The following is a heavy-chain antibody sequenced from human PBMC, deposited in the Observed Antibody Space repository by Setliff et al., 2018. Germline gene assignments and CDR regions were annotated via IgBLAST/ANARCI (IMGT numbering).Heavy chain of an antibody. CDR3: ARDNTILGATDH. V-gene: IGHV4-61*02. D-gene: IGHD1-26*01. J-gene: IGHJ5*02. Sequence: SSETLSLTCAVSGGSLNSGSYYWSWIRQSTERGLEWLGRLHTSESTTYNPALNSRVTISVDTSTNQFSLRLTSLTAADTAVYFCARDNTILGATDHWGQGTLVTVSS. CDR2: LHTSEST. CDR1: GGSLNSGSYY.